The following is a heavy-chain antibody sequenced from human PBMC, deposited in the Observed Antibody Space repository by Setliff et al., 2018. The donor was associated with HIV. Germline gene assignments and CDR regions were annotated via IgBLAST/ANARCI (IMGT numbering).Heavy chain of an antibody. Sequence: SETLSLTCTLSGGSISSGAYYWTWIRQHPGKGLEWIGYIYHSGSTYYNPSLKSRLTIALDTSSNQFSLRLSSVTAAETAVYYCTRDRSDFHYHGMDVWGQGTTVTVSS. V-gene: IGHV4-31*03. CDR3: TRDRSDFHYHGMDV. D-gene: IGHD2-21*02. CDR1: GGSISSGAYY. CDR2: IYHSGST. J-gene: IGHJ6*02.